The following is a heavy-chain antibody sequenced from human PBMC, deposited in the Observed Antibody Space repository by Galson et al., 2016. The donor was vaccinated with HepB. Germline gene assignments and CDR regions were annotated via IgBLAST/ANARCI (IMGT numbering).Heavy chain of an antibody. J-gene: IGHJ5*02. CDR1: GYTFTGYY. CDR2: INPNSGGT. CDR3: ARPGIAVAGREGFDP. Sequence: VKVSCKASGYTFTGYYMHWVRQAPGQGLEWMGRINPNSGGTNYAQKFQGRVTMTRDTSISTAYMELSRLRSDDTAVYYCARPGIAVAGREGFDPWGQGTLVTVSS. D-gene: IGHD6-19*01. V-gene: IGHV1-2*06.